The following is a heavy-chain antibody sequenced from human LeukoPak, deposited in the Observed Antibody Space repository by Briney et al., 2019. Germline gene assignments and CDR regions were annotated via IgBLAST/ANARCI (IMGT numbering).Heavy chain of an antibody. V-gene: IGHV1-18*01. D-gene: IGHD1-26*01. J-gene: IGHJ4*02. CDR2: ISTYSGNT. Sequence: ASVKVSCKPSGYTLTSYAISWVRQAPGQGLEWMGWISTYSGNTNYAQKFQGRVTITADESTSTAYMELSSLRSEDTAVYYCARALVGASYYFDYWGQGTLVTVSS. CDR1: GYTLTSYA. CDR3: ARALVGASYYFDY.